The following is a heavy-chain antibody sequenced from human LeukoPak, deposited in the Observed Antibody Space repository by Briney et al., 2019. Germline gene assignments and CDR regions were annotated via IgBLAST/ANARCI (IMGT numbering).Heavy chain of an antibody. V-gene: IGHV4-34*01. CDR1: GGSFSGYY. CDR2: INHSGSN. Sequence: SETLSLTCAVYGGSFSGYYWSWVRQPPGKGLEWVGEINHSGSNNYNPSLKSRVNISVKTSKNQFSLKLSSVTAADTAVYYCARTYDFWSGYWVDYWGQGTLVTVSS. CDR3: ARTYDFWSGYWVDY. D-gene: IGHD3-3*01. J-gene: IGHJ4*02.